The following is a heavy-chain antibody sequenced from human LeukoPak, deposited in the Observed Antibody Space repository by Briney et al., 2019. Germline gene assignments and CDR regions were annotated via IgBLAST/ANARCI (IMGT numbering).Heavy chain of an antibody. CDR3: AKDPKGSSGLGAY. CDR1: GFTFSSYS. CDR2: ISSSSSYI. J-gene: IGHJ4*02. Sequence: GGSLRLSCAASGFTFSSYSMNWVRQAPGKGLEWVSSISSSSSYIYYADSVKGRFTISRDNAKNTLYLQMNSLRAEDTAVYYCAKDPKGSSGLGAYWGQGTLVTVSS. D-gene: IGHD6-19*01. V-gene: IGHV3-21*04.